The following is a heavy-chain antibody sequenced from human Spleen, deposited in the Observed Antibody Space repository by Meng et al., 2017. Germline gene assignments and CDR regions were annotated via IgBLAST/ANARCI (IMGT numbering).Heavy chain of an antibody. V-gene: IGHV4-61*08. Sequence: AQLQEPGPGPVKPSQTLSLTCTVSGGSISSGGYYWSWIRQHPGKGLEWIGYMYFSGSTNYNPSLKSRVTISVDTSKKQFSLKVTSVTAADTAVYYCARGHYDGYFDSWGQGTLVTVSS. CDR1: GGSISSGGYY. CDR3: ARGHYDGYFDS. CDR2: MYFSGST. D-gene: IGHD3-22*01. J-gene: IGHJ4*02.